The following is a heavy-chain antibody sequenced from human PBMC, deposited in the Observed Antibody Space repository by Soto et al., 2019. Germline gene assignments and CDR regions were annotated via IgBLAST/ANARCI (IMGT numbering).Heavy chain of an antibody. CDR1: GGSISSSTYY. CDR2: MYYTGNK. V-gene: IGHV4-39*01. CDR3: ASRSSSSLGSLFDP. Sequence: SETLSLTCTVSGGSISSSTYYWDWIRQPPGKGLEWIGAMYYTGNKNYNPSLESRVTMSVDTSKNQFSLKLSSVTPTDTAVYYCASRSSSSLGSLFDPWGRGILVTVSS. D-gene: IGHD6-6*01. J-gene: IGHJ5*02.